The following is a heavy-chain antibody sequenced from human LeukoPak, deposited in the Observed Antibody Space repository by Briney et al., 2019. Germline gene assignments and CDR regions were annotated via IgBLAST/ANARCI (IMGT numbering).Heavy chain of an antibody. CDR3: ARVSEGADFDY. CDR1: GFTFSSYW. CDR2: IYYSGST. Sequence: GSLRLSCAASGFTFSSYWMSWVRQAPGKGLEWIGSIYYSGSTYYNPSLKSRVTISVDTSKNQFSLKLSSVTAADTAVYYCARVSEGADFDYWGQGTLVTVSS. V-gene: IGHV4-39*07. J-gene: IGHJ4*02. D-gene: IGHD4/OR15-4a*01.